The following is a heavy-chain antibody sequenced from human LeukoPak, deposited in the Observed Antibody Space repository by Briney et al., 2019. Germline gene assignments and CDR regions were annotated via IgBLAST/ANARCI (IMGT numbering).Heavy chain of an antibody. V-gene: IGHV1-69*13. J-gene: IGHJ6*02. D-gene: IGHD3-22*01. Sequence: SVKVFCKASGGTFSSYAISWVRQAPGQGLEWMGGIIPIFGTANYAQKFQGRVTITADESTSTAYMELSSLRSEDTAVYYCADGYYYDSSGYDWYGMDVWGQGTTVTVSS. CDR2: IIPIFGTA. CDR3: ADGYYYDSSGYDWYGMDV. CDR1: GGTFSSYA.